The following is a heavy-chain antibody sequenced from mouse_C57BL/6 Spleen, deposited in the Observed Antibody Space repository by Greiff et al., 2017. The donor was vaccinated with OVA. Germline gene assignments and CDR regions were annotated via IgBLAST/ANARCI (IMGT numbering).Heavy chain of an antibody. J-gene: IGHJ3*01. V-gene: IGHV1-55*01. CDR1: GYTFTSYW. Sequence: VQLQQPGAELVKPGASVKMSCKASGYTFTSYWITWVKQRPGPGLEWIGDIYPGSGSTNYNEKFKSKATLTVDTSSSTAYMQLSSLTSEDSAVYYFARRQIYYDYEAWFAYWGQGTLVTVSA. D-gene: IGHD2-4*01. CDR3: ARRQIYYDYEAWFAY. CDR2: IYPGSGST.